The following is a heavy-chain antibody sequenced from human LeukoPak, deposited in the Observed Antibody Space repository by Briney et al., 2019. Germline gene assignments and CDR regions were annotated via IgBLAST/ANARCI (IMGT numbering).Heavy chain of an antibody. J-gene: IGHJ6*03. V-gene: IGHV4-34*01. CDR1: GGSFSGCY. D-gene: IGHD6-13*01. CDR3: ARRIAPPGYYYYYMDV. CDR2: INHSGST. Sequence: SETLSLTCAVYGGSFSGCYWSWIRQPPGKGLEWIGEINHSGSTNYNPSLKSRVTISVDTSKNQFSLKLSSVTAADTAVYYCARRIAPPGYYYYYMDVWGKGTTVTVSS.